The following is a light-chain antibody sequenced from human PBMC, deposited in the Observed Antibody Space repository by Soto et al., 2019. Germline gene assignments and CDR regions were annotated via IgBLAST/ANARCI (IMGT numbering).Light chain of an antibody. CDR2: AAS. CDR3: QQSYSTPLT. Sequence: DIQMTQSPSSLSASVGDRVTITCRASQNISSYLNWYQQKPGKAPKLLIYAASSLQSGVPSRFSGNGSGTDFTLTISSLQPEDFATYYCQQSYSTPLTFGGGTKVEIK. J-gene: IGKJ4*01. V-gene: IGKV1-39*01. CDR1: QNISSY.